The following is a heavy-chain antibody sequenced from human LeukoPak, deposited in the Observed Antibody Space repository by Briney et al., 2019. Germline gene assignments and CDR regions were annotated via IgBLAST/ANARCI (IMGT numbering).Heavy chain of an antibody. CDR2: IKQDGSEK. V-gene: IGHV3-7*03. CDR1: GFTLSSYW. D-gene: IGHD5-18*01. CDR3: AKGTAMVLGWYFDL. Sequence: GGSLRLSCAASGFTLSSYWMSWVREAPGKGLEWGANIKQDGSEKYYVDSVKGRFTISRDNAKNSLYLQMNSLRAEDMALYYCAKGTAMVLGWYFDLWGRGTLVTVSS. J-gene: IGHJ2*01.